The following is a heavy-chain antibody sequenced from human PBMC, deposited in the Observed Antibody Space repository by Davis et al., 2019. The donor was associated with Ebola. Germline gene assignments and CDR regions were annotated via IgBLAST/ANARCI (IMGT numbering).Heavy chain of an antibody. J-gene: IGHJ3*02. D-gene: IGHD6-19*01. CDR2: ISYDGSNK. CDR3: AREGLWLVHAFDI. V-gene: IGHV3-30-3*01. Sequence: GESLKISCAASGFTFSSYAMHWVRQAPGKGLEWVAVISYDGSNKYYADSVKGRFTISRDNSKNTLYLQMNSLRAEDTAVYYCAREGLWLVHAFDIWGQGTMVTVSS. CDR1: GFTFSSYA.